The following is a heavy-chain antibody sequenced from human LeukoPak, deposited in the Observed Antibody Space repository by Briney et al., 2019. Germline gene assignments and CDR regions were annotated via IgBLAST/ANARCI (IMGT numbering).Heavy chain of an antibody. Sequence: GGSLRLSCEASGFXFSRYWITWVRQAPGKGLEWLANMKQDGSEKYYADSVKGRFTISRDNAKNSLNLQMNSLRAEDTSVYYCAREQAAAAGTHRYYFYYGIDVWGQGTTVTVSS. CDR3: AREQAAAAGTHRYYFYYGIDV. CDR2: MKQDGSEK. V-gene: IGHV3-7*05. J-gene: IGHJ6*02. CDR1: GFXFSRYW. D-gene: IGHD6-13*01.